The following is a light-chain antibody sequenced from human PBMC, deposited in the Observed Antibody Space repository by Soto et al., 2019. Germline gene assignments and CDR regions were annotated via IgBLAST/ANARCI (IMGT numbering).Light chain of an antibody. CDR1: SSDVGGYDH. J-gene: IGLJ3*02. CDR3: SSCTGSSTPWV. CDR2: EVS. Sequence: QSVPTQPASVSGSPGQSITISCTGTSSDVGGYDHVSRYQQHPGKAPKLMISEVSNRPSGVSNRFSGSKSGNTASLTISGLQAEDEGDYYCSSCTGSSTPWVFGGGTKLTVL. V-gene: IGLV2-14*01.